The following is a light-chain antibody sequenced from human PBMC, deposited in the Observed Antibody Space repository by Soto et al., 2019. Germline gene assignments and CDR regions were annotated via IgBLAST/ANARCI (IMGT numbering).Light chain of an antibody. CDR3: QQYHNWPPLT. CDR2: SAT. V-gene: IGKV3-15*01. CDR1: QSINDN. Sequence: EIVMTQSPATLSVSPGERVTLSCRASQSINDNVAWYQQKTGQAPRLLMYSATTRATGIPARFSGSGSGTEFTLTISNLQSEDFAVYYCQQYHNWPPLTFGGGTKVEIK. J-gene: IGKJ4*01.